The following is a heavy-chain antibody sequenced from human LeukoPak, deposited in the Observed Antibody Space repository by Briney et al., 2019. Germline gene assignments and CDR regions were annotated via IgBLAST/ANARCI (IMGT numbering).Heavy chain of an antibody. CDR2: MNPNSGNT. CDR1: GYTFTSYD. Sequence: ASVKVSCKASGYTFTSYDINWVRQATGQGLEWMGWMNPNSGNTGYAQKFQGRVTMTRNTSISTAYMELSSLRSEDTAVYYCARAPIIAVVPAAFYYYYGMDVWGQGTTVTVSS. J-gene: IGHJ6*02. CDR3: ARAPIIAVVPAAFYYYYGMDV. D-gene: IGHD2-2*01. V-gene: IGHV1-8*01.